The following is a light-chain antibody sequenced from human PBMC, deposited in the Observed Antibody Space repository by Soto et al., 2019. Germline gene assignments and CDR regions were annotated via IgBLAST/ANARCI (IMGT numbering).Light chain of an antibody. CDR2: EVN. CDR1: SDDVGGYNY. V-gene: IGLV2-8*01. Sequence: QSALTQPPSASGSPGQSVTISCTGTSDDVGGYNYVSWYQQYPGKAPKLMIYEVNKRPSGVPDRLSGSKSGNTASLTVSGLQAEDEADYYCSSHAGSNPVVFGGGTKLTVL. J-gene: IGLJ2*01. CDR3: SSHAGSNPVV.